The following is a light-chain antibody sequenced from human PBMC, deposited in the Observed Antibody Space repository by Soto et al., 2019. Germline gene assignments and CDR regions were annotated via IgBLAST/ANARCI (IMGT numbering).Light chain of an antibody. V-gene: IGKV3-20*01. CDR3: QLYGISPH. CDR1: QSVSSYY. Sequence: EIVLTQSPGTLSLSPGERATLSCRASQSVSSYYLAWYQQKPGQAPRLLIYAASSRATGIPDRFSGSASGTDFTLTINRLEPEDFAVYYCQLYGISPHFGQGTRLEI. CDR2: AAS. J-gene: IGKJ5*01.